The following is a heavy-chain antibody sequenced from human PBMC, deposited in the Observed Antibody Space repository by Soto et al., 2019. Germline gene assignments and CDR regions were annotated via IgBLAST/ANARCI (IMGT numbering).Heavy chain of an antibody. J-gene: IGHJ6*02. CDR2: IIPIFGTA. Sequence: QVQLVQSGAEVKKPGSSVKVSCKASGGTFSSYAISWVRQAPGQGLEWMGGIIPIFGTANYAQKFQGRVTITADESKSTAYMELSSLRSEDTAVYYCARVLVVVAARGAYYYGMDVWGQGTTVTVSS. V-gene: IGHV1-69*12. D-gene: IGHD2-15*01. CDR3: ARVLVVVAARGAYYYGMDV. CDR1: GGTFSSYA.